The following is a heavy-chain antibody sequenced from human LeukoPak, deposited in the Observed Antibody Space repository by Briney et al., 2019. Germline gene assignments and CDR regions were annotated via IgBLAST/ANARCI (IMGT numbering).Heavy chain of an antibody. Sequence: GGSLRLSCAASRITFTYWMSWVRQAPGKGLEWVTNIKQDGSEKYYVDSVKGRFTISRDNAKKSLFLQMNSLRAQDTAVYYCASSFSDDFWSGHFWGQGTLVTVSS. CDR2: IKQDGSEK. D-gene: IGHD3-3*01. CDR1: RITFTYW. V-gene: IGHV3-7*01. J-gene: IGHJ4*02. CDR3: ASSFSDDFWSGHF.